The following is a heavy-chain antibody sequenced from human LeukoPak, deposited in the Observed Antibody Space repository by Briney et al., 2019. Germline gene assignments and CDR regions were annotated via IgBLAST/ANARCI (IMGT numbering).Heavy chain of an antibody. J-gene: IGHJ4*02. CDR3: ARAGREGDSYGLKVYFDY. CDR1: GGSISSGGYY. CDR2: IYYSGST. D-gene: IGHD5-18*01. V-gene: IGHV4-31*03. Sequence: PSETLSLTCTVPGGSISSGGYYWSWLRQHPGKGLEWIGYIYYSGSTYYSPSLKSRVTISVDTSKNQFSLKLSSVTAADTAVYYCARAGREGDSYGLKVYFDYWGQGTLVTVSS.